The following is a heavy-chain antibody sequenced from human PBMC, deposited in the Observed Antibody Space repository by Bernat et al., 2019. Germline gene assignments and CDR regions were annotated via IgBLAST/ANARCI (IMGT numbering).Heavy chain of an antibody. CDR1: GFTFSSYA. Sequence: QVQLVESGGSVVQPGRSLRLSCAASGFTFSSYAIHWVRQAPGKGLEWVAVISFDGTNKYYADSVKGRFTISRDNSKNTLYLQMNSLRAEDTAVYYCAKPRGYCSSTSCKEYGMDVWGQGTTVTVSS. V-gene: IGHV3-30*18. CDR2: ISFDGTNK. D-gene: IGHD2-2*01. CDR3: AKPRGYCSSTSCKEYGMDV. J-gene: IGHJ6*02.